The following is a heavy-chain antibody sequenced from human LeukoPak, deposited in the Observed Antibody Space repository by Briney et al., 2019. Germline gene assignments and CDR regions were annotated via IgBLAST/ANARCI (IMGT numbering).Heavy chain of an antibody. V-gene: IGHV1-8*02. D-gene: IGHD3-22*01. CDR2: MNPNSGNT. J-gene: IGHJ6*02. CDR1: GYTFTSYD. CDR3: ARGSVRRSGYRIYYYYYYGMDV. Sequence: ASVKVSCKASGYTFTSYDINWVRQATGQGLEWMGWMNPNSGNTGYAQKFQGRVTMTRNTPISTAYMELSSLRSEDTAVYYCARGSVRRSGYRIYYYYYYGMDVWGQGTTVTVSS.